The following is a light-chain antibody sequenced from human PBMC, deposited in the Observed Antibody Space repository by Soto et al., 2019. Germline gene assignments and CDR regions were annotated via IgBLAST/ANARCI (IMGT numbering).Light chain of an antibody. Sequence: SYELTQPPSVSVSPGQTASITGSGDKLGNKYACGYQQKTGQSPVLVIYQDSKRPSGILERFSGSNSGNTATLTISGTQAMDEADYYCQAWDSSIVVFGGGTKHTVL. CDR2: QDS. CDR1: KLGNKY. CDR3: QAWDSSIVV. V-gene: IGLV3-1*01. J-gene: IGLJ2*01.